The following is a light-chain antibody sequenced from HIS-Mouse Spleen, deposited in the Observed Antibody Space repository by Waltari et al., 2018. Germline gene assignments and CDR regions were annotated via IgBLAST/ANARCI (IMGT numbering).Light chain of an antibody. CDR2: WAS. CDR1: QSVLYSSNNKNN. J-gene: IGKJ5*01. V-gene: IGKV4-1*01. CDR3: QQYYSTPFT. Sequence: DIVMTQSPDSLAVSLGERATINCNSSQSVLYSSNNKNNLAWYQQKPGQPPKHLIYWASTRESGVPDRFSGSGSGTDFTLTISSLQAEDVAVYYCQQYYSTPFTFGQGTRLEIK.